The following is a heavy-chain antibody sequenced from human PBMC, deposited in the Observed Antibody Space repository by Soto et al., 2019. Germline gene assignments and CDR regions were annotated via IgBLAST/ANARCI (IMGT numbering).Heavy chain of an antibody. CDR1: GYTFTSYG. J-gene: IGHJ2*01. Sequence: QVQLVQSGAEVKKPGASVKVSCKASGYTFTSYGISWVRQAPGQGLEWMGWISAYNGNTNYAQKLQGRVTMTTDTSTSTAYMELRSRRPDDTSVYYCARWAKLGYCSRHGGSRYDGYFELWGRGTLVTVSS. D-gene: IGHD2-15*01. V-gene: IGHV1-18*01. CDR3: ARWAKLGYCSRHGGSRYDGYFEL. CDR2: ISAYNGNT.